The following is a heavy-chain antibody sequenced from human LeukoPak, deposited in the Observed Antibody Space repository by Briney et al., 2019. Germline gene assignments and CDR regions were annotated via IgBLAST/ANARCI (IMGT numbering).Heavy chain of an antibody. V-gene: IGHV1-69*05. CDR2: IIPIFGTA. CDR1: GGTFSSYA. Sequence: SVKVSCKASGGTFSSYAISWVRQAPGQGLEWMGGIIPIFGTANYAQKFQGRVTITTDESTSTAYMELSSLRSEDTAVYYCAGGGGGSSPAYYYYYMDVWGKGTTVTVSS. CDR3: AGGGGGSSPAYYYYYMDV. J-gene: IGHJ6*03. D-gene: IGHD6-13*01.